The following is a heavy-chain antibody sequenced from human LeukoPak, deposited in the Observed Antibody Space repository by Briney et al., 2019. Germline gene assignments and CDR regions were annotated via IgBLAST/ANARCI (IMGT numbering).Heavy chain of an antibody. J-gene: IGHJ4*02. CDR2: INSDGGST. CDR3: ARDRPTLTGYYPFDY. V-gene: IGHV3-74*01. CDR1: GFTFSSYW. Sequence: GGSLRLSCAASGFTFSSYWMHWVRQAPGKGLVWVSRINSDGGSTSYADSVKGRFTISRDNAKNTLYLQMNSLRAEDTAVYYCARDRPTLTGYYPFDYWGQGTLVTVSS. D-gene: IGHD3-9*01.